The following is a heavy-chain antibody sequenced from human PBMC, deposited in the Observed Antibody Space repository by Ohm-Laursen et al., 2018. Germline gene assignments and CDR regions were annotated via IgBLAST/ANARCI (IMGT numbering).Heavy chain of an antibody. D-gene: IGHD6-13*01. CDR2: ISAYNGNT. J-gene: IGHJ4*02. CDR3: ARVDDYSSSWYPDY. V-gene: IGHV1-18*01. Sequence: ASVKASCKVSAYTFTSYGISWARQAPGQGLGWMGWISAYNGNTNYAQKLQGRVTMTTDTSTSTACMELRSLRSADTAVYYCARVDDYSSSWYPDYWGQGTLGTV. CDR1: AYTFTSYG.